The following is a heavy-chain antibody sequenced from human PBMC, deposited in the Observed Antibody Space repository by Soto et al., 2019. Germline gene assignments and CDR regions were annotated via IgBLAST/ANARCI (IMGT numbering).Heavy chain of an antibody. D-gene: IGHD6-6*01. CDR3: ASDRLTKYREGHLYYFDY. CDR2: IYYSGTT. CDR1: GGSITNTSYY. J-gene: IGHJ4*02. V-gene: IGHV4-39*01. Sequence: QLQLQESGPGLVKPSETLSLTCTVSGGSITNTSYYWGWIRQPPGKGLEWMGSIYYSGTTYNNPSLKSRVTMSIDTSKNQFSLKLSSVTAADTAVYYCASDRLTKYREGHLYYFDYWGQGALVTVSS.